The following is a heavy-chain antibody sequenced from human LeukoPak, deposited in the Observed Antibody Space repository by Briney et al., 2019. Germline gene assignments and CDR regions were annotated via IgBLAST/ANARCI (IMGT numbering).Heavy chain of an antibody. CDR1: GFTFGSYS. V-gene: IGHV3-21*01. D-gene: IGHD2-15*01. Sequence: GGSLRLSCAASGFTFGSYSMNWVRQAPGKGLEWVSSISSSSSYIYYADSVKGRFTISRDNAKNSLYLQMNSLRAEDTAVYYCAKVPGYCSGGSCGYFDYWGQGTLVTVSS. CDR3: AKVPGYCSGGSCGYFDY. CDR2: ISSSSSYI. J-gene: IGHJ4*02.